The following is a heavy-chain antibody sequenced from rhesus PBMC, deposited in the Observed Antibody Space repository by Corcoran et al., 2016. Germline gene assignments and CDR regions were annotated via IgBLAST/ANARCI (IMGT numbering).Heavy chain of an antibody. CDR2: IGGSSGSP. J-gene: IGHJ6*01. Sequence: QVQLQESGPGLVKPSETLSLTCAVSGGSISGYYWNWIRQPPGKGLEGIGYIGGSSGSPYYNPPLKSRVTISTDTSKNQFSLKLSSVTAADTAVYYCARIRAAGPRGYYGLDSWGQGVVVTVSS. CDR1: GGSISGYY. V-gene: IGHV4-165*02. CDR3: ARIRAAGPRGYYGLDS. D-gene: IGHD6S26*01.